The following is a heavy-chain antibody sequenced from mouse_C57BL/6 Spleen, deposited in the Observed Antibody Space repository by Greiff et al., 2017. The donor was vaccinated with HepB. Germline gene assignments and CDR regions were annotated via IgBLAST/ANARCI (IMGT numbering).Heavy chain of an antibody. J-gene: IGHJ1*03. Sequence: VQRVESGPGLVQPSQSLSITCTVSGFSLTSYGVHWVRQSPGKGLEWLGVIWSGGSTDYNAAFISRLSISKDNSKSQVFFKMNSLQADDTAIYYCARNGIYYYGSSSYWYFDVWGTGTTVTVSS. CDR3: ARNGIYYYGSSSYWYFDV. V-gene: IGHV2-2*01. CDR1: GFSLTSYG. D-gene: IGHD1-1*01. CDR2: IWSGGST.